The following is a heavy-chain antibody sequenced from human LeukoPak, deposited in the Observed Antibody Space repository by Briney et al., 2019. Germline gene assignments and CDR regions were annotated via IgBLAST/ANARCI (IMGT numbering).Heavy chain of an antibody. Sequence: PSETLSLTCTVSGGSICSYYWSWIRQPPGKGLEWIGYIYYSGSTNYNPSLKSRVTISVDTSKNQFSLNLSSVTAADTAVYYCARVVGGASGRYYYYYMDVWGKGTTVTVSS. V-gene: IGHV4-59*01. CDR1: GGSICSYY. D-gene: IGHD3-16*01. J-gene: IGHJ6*03. CDR2: IYYSGST. CDR3: ARVVGGASGRYYYYYMDV.